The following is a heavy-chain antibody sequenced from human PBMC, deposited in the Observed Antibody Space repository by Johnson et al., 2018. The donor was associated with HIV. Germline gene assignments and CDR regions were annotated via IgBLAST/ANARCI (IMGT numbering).Heavy chain of an antibody. CDR3: AKDVGNYLPDAFDI. J-gene: IGHJ3*02. CDR2: ISGSGGST. Sequence: VQLVESGGGLIQPGGSLRLSCAASGFTFSSYAMNWVRQPPGKGLEWVSAISGSGGSTYYADSVKGLFTISRDNAKNTVDLQMNSLRTEDTAVYYCAKDVGNYLPDAFDIWGQGTMVTVSS. D-gene: IGHD3-22*01. V-gene: IGHV3-23*04. CDR1: GFTFSSYA.